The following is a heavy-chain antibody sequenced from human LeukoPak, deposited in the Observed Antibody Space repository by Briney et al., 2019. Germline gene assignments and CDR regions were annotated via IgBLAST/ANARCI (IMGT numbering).Heavy chain of an antibody. CDR2: IYVTGT. CDR3: ARHIGGGIEDMDV. V-gene: IGHV4-59*08. CDR1: GGSIGTYY. J-gene: IGHJ6*03. Sequence: SETLSLTCTVSGGSIGTYYWSWIRQSPGKGLEWIGYIYVTGTRYNPYLQSRVTISVDRSRNQFFLQMSSVTAANTAVYYCARHIGGGIEDMDVWGKGTKVIVSS. D-gene: IGHD3-16*02.